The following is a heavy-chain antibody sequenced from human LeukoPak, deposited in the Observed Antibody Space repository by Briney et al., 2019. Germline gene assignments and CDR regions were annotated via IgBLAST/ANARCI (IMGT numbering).Heavy chain of an antibody. CDR2: ITTYNGDK. V-gene: IGHV1-18*01. CDR1: GYTLSEYG. D-gene: IGHD2-8*01. Sequence: ASVKVSCKASGYTLSEYGISWVRRAPGQGLEWVGWITTYNGDKKYSQKFQGRVTMTTDTSTSTYYMELRSLRSDVTAVYYCARDCSNGVCFPRDYWGQGTLVTVST. CDR3: ARDCSNGVCFPRDY. J-gene: IGHJ4*02.